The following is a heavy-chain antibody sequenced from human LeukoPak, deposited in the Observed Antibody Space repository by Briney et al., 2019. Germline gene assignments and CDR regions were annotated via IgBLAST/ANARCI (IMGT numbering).Heavy chain of an antibody. J-gene: IGHJ3*02. V-gene: IGHV4-59*01. CDR2: IYYSGST. CDR1: GGSISSYY. Sequence: KPSETLSLTCTVSGGSISSYYWSWIRQPPGKGLEWIGYIYYSGSTNYNPSLKSRATISVDTSKNQFSLKLSSVTAADTAVYYCARENGFDAFDIWGQGTMVTVSS. CDR3: ARENGFDAFDI.